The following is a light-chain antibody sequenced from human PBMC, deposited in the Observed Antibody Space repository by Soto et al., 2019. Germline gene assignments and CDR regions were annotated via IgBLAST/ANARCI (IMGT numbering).Light chain of an antibody. CDR2: EVS. J-gene: IGLJ1*01. Sequence: QSALTQPLSVSGSPGQSVAIFCTGTSSDVGSYNRVSWYQQPPGAAPKLMIYEVSNRPSGVPDRFSGSKSGNTASLTISGLQAEDEADYYCNSYTGSSTYVFGTGTKVTVL. CDR1: SSDVGSYNR. V-gene: IGLV2-18*02. CDR3: NSYTGSSTYV.